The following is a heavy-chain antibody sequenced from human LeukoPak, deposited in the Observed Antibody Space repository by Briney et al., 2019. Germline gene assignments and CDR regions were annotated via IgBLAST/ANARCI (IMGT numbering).Heavy chain of an antibody. CDR1: GGSISSGSYY. V-gene: IGHV4-61*02. CDR2: IYTSGST. CDR3: ARGPYSSSSL. D-gene: IGHD6-6*01. J-gene: IGHJ4*02. Sequence: PSETLSLTCTVSGGSISSGSYYWSWIRQPAGKGLERIGRIYTSGSTNYNPSLKSRVTISVDTSKNQFSLKLSSVTAADTAVYYCARGPYSSSSLWGQGTLVTVSS.